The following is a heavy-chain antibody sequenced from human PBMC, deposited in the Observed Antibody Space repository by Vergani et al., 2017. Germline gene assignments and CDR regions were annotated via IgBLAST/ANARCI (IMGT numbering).Heavy chain of an antibody. J-gene: IGHJ4*02. V-gene: IGHV4-34*01. CDR1: GGSFSVYY. D-gene: IGHD5-12*01. Sequence: QVQLQQWGAGLLKPSETLSLTCGVHGGSFSVYYWSWIRQSPGKGLEWIGAINDIGTTNYNPSLRSRVTISVDTSKTQFSLRLNSVTAADTAVYFCARFRGPDIVGTAFDHWAQGTLVTGSS. CDR2: INDIGTT. CDR3: ARFRGPDIVGTAFDH.